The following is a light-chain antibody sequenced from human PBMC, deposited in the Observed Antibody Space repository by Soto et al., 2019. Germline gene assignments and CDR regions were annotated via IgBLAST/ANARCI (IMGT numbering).Light chain of an antibody. J-gene: IGKJ3*01. CDR3: QQSYISSCT. CDR1: QSIDTS. Sequence: DIQMTQSPSSLSASVGDRVTITCRASQSIDTSLNWYQQRPGKAPNLLIYAASTLQTGVPSRFSGGGSGTHFTLTISSLQPEDFVTYYCQQSYISSCTFGPGTKVDIK. CDR2: AAS. V-gene: IGKV1-39*01.